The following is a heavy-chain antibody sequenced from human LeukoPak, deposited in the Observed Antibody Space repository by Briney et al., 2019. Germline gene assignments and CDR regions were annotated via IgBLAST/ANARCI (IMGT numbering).Heavy chain of an antibody. CDR1: GRSISSYY. D-gene: IGHD6-19*01. V-gene: IGHV4-59*01. Sequence: SETLSLNCTVSGRSISSYYWSWIRQPPGKGLEWIGYTYYSGSTNYNPSLKSRVTISVDTSKNQFSLKLSSVTAADTAVYYCAKIQYSSGWYGNYYYYYMDVWGKGTTVTISS. J-gene: IGHJ6*03. CDR3: AKIQYSSGWYGNYYYYYMDV. CDR2: TYYSGST.